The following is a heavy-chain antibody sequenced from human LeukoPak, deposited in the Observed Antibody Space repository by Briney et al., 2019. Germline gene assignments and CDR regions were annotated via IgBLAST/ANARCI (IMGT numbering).Heavy chain of an antibody. CDR1: GGSFSGYY. CDR3: ARAYYYDSSGYLYYYYMDV. V-gene: IGHV4-34*01. CDR2: INHSGST. J-gene: IGHJ6*03. Sequence: SETLSLTCAVYGGSFSGYYWSWIRQPPRKGLEWIGEINHSGSTNYNPSLKSRVTISVDTSKNQFSLKLSSVTAADTAVYYCARAYYYDSSGYLYYYYMDVWVKGTTVTISS. D-gene: IGHD3-22*01.